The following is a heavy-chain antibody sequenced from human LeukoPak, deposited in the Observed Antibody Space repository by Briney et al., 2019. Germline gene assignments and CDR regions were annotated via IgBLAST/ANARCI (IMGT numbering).Heavy chain of an antibody. Sequence: ASVKVSCKASGFTFTSSAVQWVRQARGQRLEWIGWIVVGSGNTNYAQKFQERVTITRVMSTSTAYMELSSLRSEDTAVYYCAAGIHDYGDYTFGYWGQGTLVTVSS. D-gene: IGHD4-17*01. CDR2: IVVGSGNT. V-gene: IGHV1-58*01. CDR1: GFTFTSSA. J-gene: IGHJ4*02. CDR3: AAGIHDYGDYTFGY.